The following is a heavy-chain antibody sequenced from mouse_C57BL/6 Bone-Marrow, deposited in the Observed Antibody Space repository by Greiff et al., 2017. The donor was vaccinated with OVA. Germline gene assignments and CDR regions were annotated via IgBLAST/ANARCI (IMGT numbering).Heavy chain of an antibody. CDR2: ISSGSSTI. J-gene: IGHJ2*01. Sequence: EVQVVESGGGLVKPGGSLKLSCAASGFTFSDYGMHWVRQAPEKGLEWVAYISSGSSTIYYADTVKGRFTISRDNAKNTLFLQMTSLRSEDTAMYYCASWGEYHWGQGTTLTVSS. CDR1: GFTFSDYG. CDR3: ASWGEYH. V-gene: IGHV5-17*01. D-gene: IGHD5-1*01.